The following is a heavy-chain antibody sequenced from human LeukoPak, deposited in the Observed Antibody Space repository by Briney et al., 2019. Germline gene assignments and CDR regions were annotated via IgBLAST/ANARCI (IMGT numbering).Heavy chain of an antibody. D-gene: IGHD1-26*01. Sequence: ASVKVFCKASGYTFTSYGISWVRQAPGQGLEWMGWISAYNGNTNYAQKLQGRVTMTTDTSTSTAYMELRSLRSDDTAVYYCARDLDRVAGATRRDYWGQGTLVTVSS. CDR2: ISAYNGNT. V-gene: IGHV1-18*01. J-gene: IGHJ4*02. CDR3: ARDLDRVAGATRRDY. CDR1: GYTFTSYG.